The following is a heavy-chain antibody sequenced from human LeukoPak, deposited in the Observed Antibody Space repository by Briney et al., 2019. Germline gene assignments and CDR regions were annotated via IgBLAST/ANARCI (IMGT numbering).Heavy chain of an antibody. V-gene: IGHV3-73*01. D-gene: IGHD6-19*01. J-gene: IGHJ6*02. CDR2: IRSKANSYAT. CDR1: GFTFSGSA. CDR3: TRWGVAGTENYYGMDV. Sequence: GGSLRLSCTASGFTFSGSAMHWVRQASGKGLEWVGRIRSKANSYATAYAASVKGRFTISRDDSKNTAYLQMNSLKTEDTAVYYCTRWGVAGTENYYGMDVWGQGTTVTVSS.